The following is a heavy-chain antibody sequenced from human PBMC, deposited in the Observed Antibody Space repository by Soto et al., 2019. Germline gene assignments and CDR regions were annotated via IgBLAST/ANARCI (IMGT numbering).Heavy chain of an antibody. J-gene: IGHJ4*02. D-gene: IGHD6-19*01. Sequence: QITLKESGPPLVKPTQTLTLTCTFSGFSLTTSAVGVGWIRQPTGKGLEWLALLYWNDDNNYSPSLRNRLTLTKDTSKNQVVLTMTNMDPADTATYYCAHGSGWLFDYWGQGPLVTVSS. CDR1: GFSLTTSAVG. CDR2: LYWNDDN. V-gene: IGHV2-5*01. CDR3: AHGSGWLFDY.